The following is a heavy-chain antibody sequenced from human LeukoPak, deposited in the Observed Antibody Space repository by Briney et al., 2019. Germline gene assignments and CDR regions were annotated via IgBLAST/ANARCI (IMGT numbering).Heavy chain of an antibody. CDR2: ISTSSSCI. J-gene: IGHJ4*02. CDR1: GFTFSTYS. D-gene: IGHD6-13*01. Sequence: GGSLRLSCAASGFTFSTYSMNWVRQAPGKGLEWVSSISTSSSCIYYADSVKGRFTISRDNAKNSLYLQMNSLRAEDTAVYYCARDGSAIAAAGTVDYWGQGTLVTVSS. CDR3: ARDGSAIAAAGTVDY. V-gene: IGHV3-21*01.